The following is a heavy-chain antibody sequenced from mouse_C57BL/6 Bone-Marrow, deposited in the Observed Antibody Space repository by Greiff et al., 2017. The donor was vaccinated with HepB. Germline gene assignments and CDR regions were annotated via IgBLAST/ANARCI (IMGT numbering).Heavy chain of an antibody. CDR3: ASTILRPNAMDY. Sequence: QVQLQQPGAELVKPGASVKLSCKASGYTFTSYWMHWVKQRPGQGLERIGMIHPNSGSTNYNEKFKSKATLTVDKSSSTAYMQLSSLTSEDSAVYYCASTILRPNAMDYWGQGTSVTVSS. V-gene: IGHV1-64*01. CDR1: GYTFTSYW. D-gene: IGHD1-2*01. CDR2: IHPNSGST. J-gene: IGHJ4*01.